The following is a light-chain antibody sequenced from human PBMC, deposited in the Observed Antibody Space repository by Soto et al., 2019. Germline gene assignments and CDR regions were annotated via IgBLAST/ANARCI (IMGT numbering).Light chain of an antibody. V-gene: IGKV3-11*01. J-gene: IGKJ5*01. CDR2: DAT. Sequence: EIVLTQSTASLSLSPGERATLSCRASQSVASHLAWYQQKPGQAPRLLIYDATKRATGIPARFSGNGFGTYITLTISSIEPEDLAVYYCQQRSSVITFGQGTRLEIK. CDR1: QSVASH. CDR3: QQRSSVIT.